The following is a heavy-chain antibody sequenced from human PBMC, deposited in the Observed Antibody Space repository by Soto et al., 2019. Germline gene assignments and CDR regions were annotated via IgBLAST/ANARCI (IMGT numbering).Heavy chain of an antibody. V-gene: IGHV3-33*01. J-gene: IGHJ4*02. CDR2: IWYDGSNK. Sequence: PGGSLRLSCAASGFTFSSYGMRWVRQAPGKGLEWVAVIWYDGSNKYYADSVKGRFTISRDNSKNTLYLQMNSLRAEDTAVYYCARDSTGSGSYLDYWGQGTLVTVSS. CDR3: ARDSTGSGSYLDY. D-gene: IGHD3-10*01. CDR1: GFTFSSYG.